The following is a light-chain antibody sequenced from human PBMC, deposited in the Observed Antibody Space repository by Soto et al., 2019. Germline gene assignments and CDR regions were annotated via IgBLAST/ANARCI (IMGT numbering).Light chain of an antibody. Sequence: EIVLTQSPGTLSLSPGERATLSCRASQSVNSGYLAWYQQKPGQAPRLLIHGASSRATGIPDRFSGSGSGTDFSLTISRLEPEDFAVYYCQQHGTSPRTFGQGTKVDIK. CDR1: QSVNSGY. V-gene: IGKV3-20*01. CDR3: QQHGTSPRT. J-gene: IGKJ1*01. CDR2: GAS.